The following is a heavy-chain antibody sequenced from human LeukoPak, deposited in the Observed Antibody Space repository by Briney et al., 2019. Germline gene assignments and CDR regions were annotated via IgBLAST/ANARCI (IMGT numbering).Heavy chain of an antibody. D-gene: IGHD3-10*01. V-gene: IGHV1-2*02. CDR2: INPNSGGT. J-gene: IGHJ4*02. CDR3: ARDEFYGSGQVFDY. CDR1: GYTFTGYY. Sequence: ASVKVSCKASGYTFTGYYMHWVRQAPGQGLEWMGWINPNSGGTNYAQKFQGRVTMTRDTSISTAYMELSRLRSDDTAVYYCARDEFYGSGQVFDYWGQGTLVTVSS.